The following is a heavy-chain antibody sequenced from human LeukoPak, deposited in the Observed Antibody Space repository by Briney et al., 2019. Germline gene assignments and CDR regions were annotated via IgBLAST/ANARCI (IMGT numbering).Heavy chain of an antibody. CDR2: ISSSSSYI. CDR1: GFTFSSYA. D-gene: IGHD2-15*01. CDR3: ARVVRIQGTYYFDY. V-gene: IGHV3-21*01. Sequence: GRSLRLSCAASGFTFSSYAMHWVRQAPGKGLEWVSSISSSSSYIYYADSVKGRFTISRDNAKNSLYLQMNSLRAEDTAVYYCARVVRIQGTYYFDYWGQGTLVTVSS. J-gene: IGHJ4*02.